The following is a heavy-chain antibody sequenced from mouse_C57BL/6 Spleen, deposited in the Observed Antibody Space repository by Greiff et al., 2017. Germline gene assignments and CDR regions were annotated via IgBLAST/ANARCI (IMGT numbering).Heavy chain of an antibody. J-gene: IGHJ2*01. D-gene: IGHD2-5*01. CDR3: SRVSNVYCFDY. CDR1: GYSITSGYY. V-gene: IGHV3-6*01. CDR2: ISYDGSN. Sequence: EVQLQQSGPGLVKPSQSLSFTCSVTGYSITSGYYWNWIRQFPGNKLVWMGYISYDGSNNYNPSLKNRISITRDTSKDQFFLKLNSVTTEDTATXYCSRVSNVYCFDYWGQGTTLTVSS.